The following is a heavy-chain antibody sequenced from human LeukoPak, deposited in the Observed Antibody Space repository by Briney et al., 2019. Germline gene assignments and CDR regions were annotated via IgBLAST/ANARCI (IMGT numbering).Heavy chain of an antibody. CDR2: IIPIFGTA. CDR3: ARDNEGIAAAGPTNYFDY. D-gene: IGHD6-13*01. CDR1: GGTFISYA. Sequence: SVKVSCKASGGTFISYAISWVRQAPGQGLEWMGGIIPIFGTANYAQKFQGRVTITADESTSTAYMELSSLRSEDTAVYYCARDNEGIAAAGPTNYFDYWGQGTLVTVSS. V-gene: IGHV1-69*13. J-gene: IGHJ4*02.